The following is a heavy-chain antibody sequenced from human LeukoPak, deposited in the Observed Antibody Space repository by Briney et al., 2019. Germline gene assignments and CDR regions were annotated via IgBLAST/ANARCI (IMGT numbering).Heavy chain of an antibody. CDR1: GYTFTGYY. CDR2: INPNSGGT. J-gene: IGHJ4*02. Sequence: ASVKVSCKASGYTFTGYYMHWVRQAPGQGLEWMGWINPNSGGTNYAQKFQGRVTMTRDTSISTAYMELSRLRSDDTAVYYCARATFGGVIAPSDYWGQGTLVTVSS. D-gene: IGHD3-16*02. V-gene: IGHV1-2*02. CDR3: ARATFGGVIAPSDY.